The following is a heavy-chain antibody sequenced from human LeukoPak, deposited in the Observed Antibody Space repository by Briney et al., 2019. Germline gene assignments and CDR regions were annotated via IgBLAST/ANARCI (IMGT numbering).Heavy chain of an antibody. Sequence: SSETLSLTCTVSGGSISSSSYYWGWIRQPPGKGLEWIGSIYYSGSTYYNPSLKSRVTISVDTSKNQFSLKLSSVTAADTAVYYCISRKQLVNFDYWGQGTLVTVSS. CDR2: IYYSGST. D-gene: IGHD6-6*01. CDR1: GGSISSSSYY. V-gene: IGHV4-39*01. CDR3: ISRKQLVNFDY. J-gene: IGHJ4*02.